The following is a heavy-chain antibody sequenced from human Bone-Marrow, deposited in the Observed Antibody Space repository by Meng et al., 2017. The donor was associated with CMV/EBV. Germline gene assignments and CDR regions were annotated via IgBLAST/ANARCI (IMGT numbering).Heavy chain of an antibody. V-gene: IGHV3-48*04. CDR3: ARYCTNGVCYYFDY. D-gene: IGHD2-8*01. Sequence: GGSLRLSCAASGFTFSSYSMNWVRQAPGKGLEWVSYISSSSSTIYYADSVKGRFTISRDNAKNSLYLQMNSLRAEDTAVYYCARYCTNGVCYYFDYWGQGTLVTVSS. CDR2: ISSSSSTI. J-gene: IGHJ4*02. CDR1: GFTFSSYS.